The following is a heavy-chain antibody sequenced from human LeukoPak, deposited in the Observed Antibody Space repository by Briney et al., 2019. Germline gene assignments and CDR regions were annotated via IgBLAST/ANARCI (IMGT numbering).Heavy chain of an antibody. J-gene: IGHJ4*02. Sequence: ASVKVPRKTSGYTFTSYGISWVRQAPGQGLEWMGWISTYNANTNYAQKLQGRVTMTTDTSTSTAYMELRSLRSDDTAVYYCARPDGRGWDALDYWGQGTLVTVSS. CDR2: ISTYNANT. D-gene: IGHD6-19*01. V-gene: IGHV1-18*01. CDR1: GYTFTSYG. CDR3: ARPDGRGWDALDY.